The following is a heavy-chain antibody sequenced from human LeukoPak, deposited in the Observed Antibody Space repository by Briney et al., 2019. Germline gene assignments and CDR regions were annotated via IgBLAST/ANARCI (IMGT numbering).Heavy chain of an antibody. V-gene: IGHV1-46*01. Sequence: ASVKVSCKASGYTFTSYYMHWVRQAPGQGLEWMGIINPSGGSTSYAQKFQGRVTMTRDTSTSTVYMELSSLRSEDTAVYYCARGKRWLQFVFRSLGFAFDIWGQGTMVTVSS. CDR1: GYTFTSYY. D-gene: IGHD5-24*01. CDR3: ARGKRWLQFVFRSLGFAFDI. CDR2: INPSGGST. J-gene: IGHJ3*02.